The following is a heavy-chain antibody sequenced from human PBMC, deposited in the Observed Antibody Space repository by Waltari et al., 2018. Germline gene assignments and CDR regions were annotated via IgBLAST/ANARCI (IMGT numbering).Heavy chain of an antibody. J-gene: IGHJ5*02. Sequence: QVQLQQWGAGLLKPSETLSLTCAVYGGSFSGYYWSWIRQPPGKGLEWIGEINHSGSTNYNPSLKSRVTISVDTSKNQFSRKLSSVTAADTAVYYCARGSIGYCTGGVCYSSQKRGWFDPWGQGTLVTVSS. V-gene: IGHV4-34*01. CDR2: INHSGST. CDR3: ARGSIGYCTGGVCYSSQKRGWFDP. CDR1: GGSFSGYY. D-gene: IGHD2-8*02.